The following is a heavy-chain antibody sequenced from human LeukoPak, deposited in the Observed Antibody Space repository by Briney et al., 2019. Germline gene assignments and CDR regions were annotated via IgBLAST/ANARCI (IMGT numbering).Heavy chain of an antibody. CDR1: GYTLTELS. D-gene: IGHD2-21*02. CDR2: FDPEDGET. CDR3: ATGEGAYCGGDCYSDAFDI. Sequence: ASVKVSCKVSGYTLTELSMHWVRQAPGKGLEWMGGFDPEDGETIYAQKFQGRVTMTEDTSTDTAYVELSSLRSEDTAVYYCATGEGAYCGGDCYSDAFDIWGQGTMVTVSS. J-gene: IGHJ3*02. V-gene: IGHV1-24*01.